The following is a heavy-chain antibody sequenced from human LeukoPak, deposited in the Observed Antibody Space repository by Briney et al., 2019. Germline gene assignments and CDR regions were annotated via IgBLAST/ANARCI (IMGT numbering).Heavy chain of an antibody. Sequence: GGSLRLSCAASGFTFSSYAMGWVRQAPGKGLEWVSAISGSGGSTYYADSVKGRFTISRDNSKNTLYLQMNSLRAEDTAVYYCAKEGYCSSTSCYNYYYYGMDVWGQGTTVTVSS. CDR1: GFTFSSYA. CDR2: ISGSGGST. CDR3: AKEGYCSSTSCYNYYYYGMDV. V-gene: IGHV3-23*01. J-gene: IGHJ6*02. D-gene: IGHD2-2*02.